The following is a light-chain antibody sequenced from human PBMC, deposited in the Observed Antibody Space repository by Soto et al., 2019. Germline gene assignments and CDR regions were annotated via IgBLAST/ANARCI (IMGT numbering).Light chain of an antibody. J-gene: IGLJ1*01. CDR1: SSNIGSNY. CDR2: RNN. CDR3: AAWDDSLSVFYV. V-gene: IGLV1-47*01. Sequence: QSVLTQPPAASETPGQRVTISCSGSSSNIGSNYVYWYQQLPGTAPKLLIYRNNQRPSGVPDRFSGSKSGTSASLAISGLRSEDEADYYCAAWDDSLSVFYVFGTGTKVTVL.